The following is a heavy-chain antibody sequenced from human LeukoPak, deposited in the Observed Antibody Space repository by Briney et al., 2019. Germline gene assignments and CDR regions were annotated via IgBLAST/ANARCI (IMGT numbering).Heavy chain of an antibody. V-gene: IGHV3-7*01. J-gene: IGHJ4*02. Sequence: PGGSLRLSCAASGFTFSSYWMSWVRQAPGKGLEWVANIKQDGSEKYYVDSVKGRFTTSRDNAKNSLYLQMNSLRAEDTAVYYCARNYYDSSGYYQYYFDYWGQGTLVTVSS. CDR1: GFTFSSYW. D-gene: IGHD3-22*01. CDR3: ARNYYDSSGYYQYYFDY. CDR2: IKQDGSEK.